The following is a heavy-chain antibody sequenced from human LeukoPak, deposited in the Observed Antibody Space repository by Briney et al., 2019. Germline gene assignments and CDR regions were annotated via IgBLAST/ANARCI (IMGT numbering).Heavy chain of an antibody. D-gene: IGHD1-26*01. CDR1: GYSFTTYW. Sequence: GESLKISCKGSGYSFTTYWIGWVRQMPGKGLEWMGIIYPGDSDTRDSPSFQGQVTISADKSISTAYLQWSSLKDSDTAMYYCTIRYSGSYNDYWGQGTLVTVSS. J-gene: IGHJ4*02. CDR2: IYPGDSDT. CDR3: TIRYSGSYNDY. V-gene: IGHV5-51*01.